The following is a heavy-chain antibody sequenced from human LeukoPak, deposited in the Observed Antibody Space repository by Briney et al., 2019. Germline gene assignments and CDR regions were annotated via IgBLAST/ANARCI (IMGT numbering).Heavy chain of an antibody. V-gene: IGHV4-59*01. D-gene: IGHD6-19*01. CDR3: ARGRGQQWLESFDP. Sequence: PSETLSLTCTVSGCSISSYHLSWIRQPPGKGLEWIGYISYIGNTNYNPSPKSRVRISIDTPKNQFYLKLTSLTAADTAVYYCARGRGQQWLESFDPWGQGTLVTVSS. J-gene: IGHJ5*02. CDR2: ISYIGNT. CDR1: GCSISSYH.